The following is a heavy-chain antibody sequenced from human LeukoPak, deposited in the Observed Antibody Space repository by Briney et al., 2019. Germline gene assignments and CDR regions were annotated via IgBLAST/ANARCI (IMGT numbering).Heavy chain of an antibody. V-gene: IGHV5-51*01. CDR3: ARTYYYGSGSYRNWFDP. CDR1: GYSFTSYW. D-gene: IGHD3-10*01. J-gene: IGHJ5*02. Sequence: GESLKISCKGSGYSFTSYWIGWVRQMPGKGLELMGIIYPGDSDTRYSPSFQGQVTISADKSISTAYLQWSSLKASDTAMYYCARTYYYGSGSYRNWFDPWGQGTLVTVSS. CDR2: IYPGDSDT.